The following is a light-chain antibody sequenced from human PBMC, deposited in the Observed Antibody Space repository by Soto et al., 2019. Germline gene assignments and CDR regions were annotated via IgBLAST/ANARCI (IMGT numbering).Light chain of an antibody. CDR3: TPWEDSLSGPV. V-gene: IGLV1-47*01. Sequence: QSVLTQPPSASGTPGQRVTISCSGSSSNIGSNSVYWYQQLPGTAPKLLIYRNNQRPAGVPDRFSGYKSGTSASLAISGLRSEDEADSDCTPWEDSLSGPVFGGGTQLTV. CDR2: RNN. CDR1: SSNIGSNS. J-gene: IGLJ7*01.